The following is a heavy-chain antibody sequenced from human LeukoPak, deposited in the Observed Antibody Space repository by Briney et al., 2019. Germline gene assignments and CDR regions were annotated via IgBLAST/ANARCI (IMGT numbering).Heavy chain of an antibody. CDR3: ARAHYDSSGRHAFDI. J-gene: IGHJ3*02. CDR2: IYYSGST. V-gene: IGHV4-59*11. Sequence: PSETLSLTCTVSGGSISSHYWSWVRQPPGKGLEWIGYIYYSGSTNYNPSLRSRVTISVDTSKNQFYLQLSSVTAADTAVYYCARAHYDSSGRHAFDIWGQGTMVTVSS. D-gene: IGHD3-22*01. CDR1: GGSISSHY.